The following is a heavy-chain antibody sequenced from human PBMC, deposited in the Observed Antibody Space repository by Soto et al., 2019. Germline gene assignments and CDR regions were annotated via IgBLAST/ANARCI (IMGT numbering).Heavy chain of an antibody. J-gene: IGHJ4*02. D-gene: IGHD2-15*01. Sequence: QVQLVESGGGVVQPGRSLRLSCAGSGFTFSNHGLHWVRQAPGKGPEWVAAISYDGSNEYYADSVKGRFTISRDKSKNMLYLQMDSLRPEDTAVYYCAKDGAPRYCTRSSCHPAGAYWGQGTLATVSS. CDR3: AKDGAPRYCTRSSCHPAGAY. CDR2: ISYDGSNE. CDR1: GFTFSNHG. V-gene: IGHV3-30*18.